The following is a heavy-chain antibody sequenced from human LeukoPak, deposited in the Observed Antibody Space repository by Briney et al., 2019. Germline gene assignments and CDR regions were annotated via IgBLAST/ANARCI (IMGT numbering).Heavy chain of an antibody. CDR2: IKSGGSSI. CDR1: GFTFSTYW. D-gene: IGHD4/OR15-4a*01. CDR3: ARRAGAYSHPYDY. V-gene: IGHV3-48*01. Sequence: GGPLRLSCAASGFTFSTYWMSWVRQAPGKGLEWVSYIKSGGSSIYYADSVKGRFTISRDNSKNTLYLQMNSLRVEDTAVYCCARRAGAYSHPYDYWGQGTLVTVSS. J-gene: IGHJ4*02.